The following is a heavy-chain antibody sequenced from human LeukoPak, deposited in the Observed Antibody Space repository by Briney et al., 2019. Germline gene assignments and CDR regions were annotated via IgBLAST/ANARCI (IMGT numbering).Heavy chain of an antibody. CDR2: ILSSGSSI. J-gene: IGHJ4*02. CDR1: GFNFNDYH. V-gene: IGHV3-11*01. Sequence: GGSLRLSCAASGFNFNDYHMSWIRQAPGKGLEWISYILSSGSSIYYADSVKGRFTISRDNTKNSLYLQMNSLRAEDTAVYYCAKDFRVEAIDFDYWGQGTLVTVSS. CDR3: AKDFRVEAIDFDY. D-gene: IGHD1-26*01.